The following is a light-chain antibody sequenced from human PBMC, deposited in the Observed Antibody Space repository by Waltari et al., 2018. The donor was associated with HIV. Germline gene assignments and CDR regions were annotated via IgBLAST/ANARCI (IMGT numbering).Light chain of an antibody. CDR1: QSVLYSSNNKNY. CDR3: QQYYSTPLT. V-gene: IGKV4-1*01. Sequence: IVMTQSPDSLVVSLGERATINCKSTQSVLYSSNNKNYLAWYQQKLGQTPKLLIYWASTRESGVPDRFSGSGSGTDFTLTISSLQAEDVAVYYCQQYYSTPLTFGQGTKVEIK. CDR2: WAS. J-gene: IGKJ1*01.